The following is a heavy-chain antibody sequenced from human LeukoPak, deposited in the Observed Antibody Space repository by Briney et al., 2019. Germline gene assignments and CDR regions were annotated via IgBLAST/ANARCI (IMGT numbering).Heavy chain of an antibody. Sequence: SETLSLTCTVSSGSMSGYYWSWIRQPPGKGLEWIGNIFYSGSTYYSPSLRSRVTISVDTSKNQFSLKLSSVTAADTAVYYCASLLVPGRFDPWGQGTLVTVSS. D-gene: IGHD2-2*01. J-gene: IGHJ5*02. CDR2: IFYSGST. V-gene: IGHV4-59*04. CDR1: SGSMSGYY. CDR3: ASLLVPGRFDP.